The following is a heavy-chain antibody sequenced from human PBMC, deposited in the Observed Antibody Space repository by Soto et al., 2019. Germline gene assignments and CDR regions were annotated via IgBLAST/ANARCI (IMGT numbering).Heavy chain of an antibody. V-gene: IGHV4-59*01. CDR1: GGSISSYY. CDR2: IYYSGST. D-gene: IGHD5-18*01. CDR3: ARDSGYSYGYYLDH. Sequence: SETLSLTCTVSGGSISSYYWSWIWQPPGKGLEWIGYIYYSGSTNYNPSLKSRVTITVDTSKNQFSLKLSTVTAADTAVYYCARDSGYSYGYYLDHWGQGTLVTVSS. J-gene: IGHJ4*02.